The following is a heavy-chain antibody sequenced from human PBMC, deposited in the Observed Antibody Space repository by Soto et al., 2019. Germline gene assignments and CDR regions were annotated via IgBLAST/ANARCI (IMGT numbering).Heavy chain of an antibody. Sequence: TLSLTSTVSGGSISSYYWSWIRQSPGKALEWLALIDWEDDEYYTPSLRTRLTISKDTSKNQVVLTMTNMDTVDTATYYCARMKAGSSGPFDSWGPGVLVTVSS. CDR3: ARMKAGSSGPFDS. V-gene: IGHV2-70*13. D-gene: IGHD6-19*01. CDR2: IDWEDDE. J-gene: IGHJ4*02. CDR1: GGSISSYY.